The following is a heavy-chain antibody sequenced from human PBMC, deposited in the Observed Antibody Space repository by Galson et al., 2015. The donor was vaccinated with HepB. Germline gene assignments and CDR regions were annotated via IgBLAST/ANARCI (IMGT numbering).Heavy chain of an antibody. CDR3: TTAPYYDSSGYYLGNHDY. J-gene: IGHJ4*02. CDR2: IKSKTDGGTT. V-gene: IGHV3-15*01. D-gene: IGHD3-22*01. CDR1: GFTFSNAW. Sequence: SLRLSCAASGFTFSNAWMSWVRQAPGKGLEWVGRIKSKTDGGTTDYAAPVKGRFTISRDDSKNTLYLQMNSLKTEDTAVYYCTTAPYYDSSGYYLGNHDYWGQGTLVTVSS.